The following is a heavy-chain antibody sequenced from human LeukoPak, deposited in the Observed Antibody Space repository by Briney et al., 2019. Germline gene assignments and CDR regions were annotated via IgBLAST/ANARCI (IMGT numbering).Heavy chain of an antibody. CDR2: ISGSGGST. CDR3: AKDQYGGNSGEYNWFDP. Sequence: GGSLRLSCAASGFTFSSYAMSWVRQAPGKGLEWVSAISGSGGSTYYADSVKGRFTISRDNSKNTLYLQMNSLRAEDTAVYYCAKDQYGGNSGEYNWFDPWGQGTLVTVSS. J-gene: IGHJ5*02. CDR1: GFTFSSYA. D-gene: IGHD4-23*01. V-gene: IGHV3-23*01.